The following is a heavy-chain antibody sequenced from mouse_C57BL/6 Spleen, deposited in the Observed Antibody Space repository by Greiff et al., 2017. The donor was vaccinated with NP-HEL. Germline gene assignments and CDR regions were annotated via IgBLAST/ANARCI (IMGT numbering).Heavy chain of an antibody. J-gene: IGHJ4*01. Sequence: VKLVESGAELAKPGASVKLSCKASGYTFTSYWMHWVKQRPGQGLEWIGYINPSSGYTKYNQKFKDKATLTADKSSSTAYMQLSSLTYEDSAVYYCAREDYGSSYAMDYWGQGTSVTVSS. V-gene: IGHV1-7*01. CDR1: GYTFTSYW. CDR2: INPSSGYT. D-gene: IGHD1-1*01. CDR3: AREDYGSSYAMDY.